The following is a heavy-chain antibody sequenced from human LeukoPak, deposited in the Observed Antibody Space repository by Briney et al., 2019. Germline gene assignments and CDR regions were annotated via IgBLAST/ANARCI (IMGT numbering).Heavy chain of an antibody. D-gene: IGHD3-22*01. CDR3: ARGREDYYYDSSGYPVDY. CDR2: INPNSGGT. Sequence: ASVEVSCKASGYTFTGYYMHWVRQAPGQGLEWMGWINPNSGGTNYAQKFQGRVTMTRDTSISTAYMELSRLRSDDTAVYYCARGREDYYYDSSGYPVDYWGQGTLVTVSS. V-gene: IGHV1-2*02. J-gene: IGHJ4*02. CDR1: GYTFTGYY.